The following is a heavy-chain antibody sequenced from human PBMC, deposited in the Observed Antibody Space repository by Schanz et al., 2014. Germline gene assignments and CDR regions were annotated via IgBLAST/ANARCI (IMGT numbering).Heavy chain of an antibody. CDR2: IIPVLAIA. CDR1: GGTFSSYT. CDR3: ARDRRRYCSTASCLHDNWFDP. V-gene: IGHV1-69*08. Sequence: QVQLVQSGAEVKKPGSSVKVSCTASGGTFSSYTLSWIRQAPGQGLEWMGRIIPVLAIADYAQKFQGRVTITADKSTSTASMELRSLRSDDTAVYYCARDRRRYCSTASCLHDNWFDPWGQGTLVIVSS. D-gene: IGHD2-2*01. J-gene: IGHJ5*02.